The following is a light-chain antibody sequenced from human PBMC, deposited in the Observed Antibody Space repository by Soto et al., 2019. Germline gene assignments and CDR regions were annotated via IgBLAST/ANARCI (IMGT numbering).Light chain of an antibody. Sequence: DIQLSQSPPTLSASVGDRVTITCRASQSINNWLAWYQQKPGKVPNLLIFDASTLERGVPSRFSGSGSGTEFTLTISSLQPDDFATYYCQQYNTYWTFAQGTKVDIK. CDR3: QQYNTYWT. V-gene: IGKV1-5*01. J-gene: IGKJ1*01. CDR2: DAS. CDR1: QSINNW.